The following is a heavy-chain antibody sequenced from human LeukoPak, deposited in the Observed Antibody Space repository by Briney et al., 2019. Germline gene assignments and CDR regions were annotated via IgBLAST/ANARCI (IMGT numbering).Heavy chain of an antibody. V-gene: IGHV4-39*01. CDR2: IYYSGTI. D-gene: IGHD2-2*01. CDR3: ARGYCSSTTCSGVGYMDV. CDR1: GGSISSNTYH. Sequence: SETLSLTCTVSGGSISSNTYHWAWIRQSPGKGLARIGSIYYSGTIYYNPSLKSRLTISVDTSKNQYSLSLTSVTAADRAVYCCARGYCSSTTCSGVGYMDVWGKGTTVSVSS. J-gene: IGHJ6*03.